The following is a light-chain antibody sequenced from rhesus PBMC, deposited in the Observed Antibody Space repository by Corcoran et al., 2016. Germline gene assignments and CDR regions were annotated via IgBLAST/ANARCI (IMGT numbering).Light chain of an antibody. J-gene: IGKJ2*01. Sequence: DIVMTQTPLSLPVTPGEPASISCRSSQSLLHSKGSTYLYWYLQKPGQSPQLLRLFASYRASGVPDRFGGMGSGTDFTLGISRVEGGDIGVYYCMHGTQLPYSFGQGTKVEIK. V-gene: IGKV2-91*01. CDR2: FAS. CDR1: QSLLHSKGSTY. CDR3: MHGTQLPYS.